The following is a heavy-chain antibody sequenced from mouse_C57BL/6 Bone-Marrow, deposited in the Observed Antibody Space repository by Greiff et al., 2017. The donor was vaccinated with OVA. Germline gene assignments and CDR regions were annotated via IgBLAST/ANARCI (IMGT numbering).Heavy chain of an antibody. Sequence: EVKLVESGGGLVKPGGSLKLSCAASGFTFSDYGMHWVRQAPEKGLEWVAYISSGSSTIYYADTVKGRFTISRDNAKNTLFLQMTSLRSEDTAMYYCARPGSSPYYYAMDYWGQGTSVTVSS. V-gene: IGHV5-17*01. CDR1: GFTFSDYG. D-gene: IGHD1-1*01. CDR2: ISSGSSTI. J-gene: IGHJ4*01. CDR3: ARPGSSPYYYAMDY.